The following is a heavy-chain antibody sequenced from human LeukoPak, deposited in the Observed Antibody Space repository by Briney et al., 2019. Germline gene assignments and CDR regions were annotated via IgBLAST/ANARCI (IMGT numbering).Heavy chain of an antibody. V-gene: IGHV3-15*01. Sequence: GGSLRLSCAASGFSISNDWMSWVRQAPGKGLEWVARVKSRIAGETTDYAVPVKGRFTISRVDSKNTLYLQMNSLKTEDTAVYYCTLIQGWGSGSYYRDFWGQGTLVTVSS. J-gene: IGHJ4*02. CDR2: VKSRIAGETT. CDR1: GFSISNDW. CDR3: TLIQGWGSGSYYRDF. D-gene: IGHD3-10*01.